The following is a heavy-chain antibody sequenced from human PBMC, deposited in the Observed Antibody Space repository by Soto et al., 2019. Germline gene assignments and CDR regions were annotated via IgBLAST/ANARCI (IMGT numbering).Heavy chain of an antibody. J-gene: IGHJ3*02. CDR1: GFTFSSYW. Sequence: PGGSLRLSCAASGFTFSSYWMSWVRQAPGKGLEWVANIKQDGSEKYYVDSVKGRFTISRDNAKNSLYLQMNSLRAEDTAVYYCARSAGLKYYYDSSGYHTPGAFDIWGQGTMVTVS. D-gene: IGHD3-22*01. CDR3: ARSAGLKYYYDSSGYHTPGAFDI. CDR2: IKQDGSEK. V-gene: IGHV3-7*01.